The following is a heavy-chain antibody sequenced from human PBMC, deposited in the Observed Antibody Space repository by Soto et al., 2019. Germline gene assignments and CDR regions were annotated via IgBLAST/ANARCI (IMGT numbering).Heavy chain of an antibody. Sequence: QVHLVQSGAEVKKPGASLKVSCKASGHTFSGHHMHWVRQAPGHGLEWMTYIDLDTGNTASSQKFQGRVTTTRDTSVTTAYMDLSGLGSDDTALYYCVLERKGTGGFAYWGQGTRVTVSS. CDR3: VLERKGTGGFAY. D-gene: IGHD1-1*01. V-gene: IGHV1-2*02. CDR1: GHTFSGHH. CDR2: IDLDTGNT. J-gene: IGHJ4*02.